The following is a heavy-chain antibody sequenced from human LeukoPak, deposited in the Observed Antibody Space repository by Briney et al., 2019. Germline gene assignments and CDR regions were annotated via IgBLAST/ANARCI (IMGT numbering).Heavy chain of an antibody. CDR3: ARDYYYDSSGYYSPNGGDDAFDI. D-gene: IGHD3-22*01. CDR2: IYDSGST. V-gene: IGHV4-39*01. J-gene: IGHJ3*02. Sequence: PSETLSLTCTVSGGSIRSSYYYWGWIRQPPGKGLEWIGSIYDSGSTYYNPSLKSRVTISVDTSKNQFSLKLNSVTAADTAVYYCARDYYYDSSGYYSPNGGDDAFDIWGQGTMVTVSS. CDR1: GGSIRSSYYY.